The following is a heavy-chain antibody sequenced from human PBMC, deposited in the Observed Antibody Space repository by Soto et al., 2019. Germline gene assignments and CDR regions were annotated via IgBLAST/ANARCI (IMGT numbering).Heavy chain of an antibody. J-gene: IGHJ6*02. D-gene: IGHD3-10*01. CDR1: GFTFDDYA. Sequence: GGSLRLSCAASGFTFDDYAMHWVRQAPGKGLEWVSGISWNSGSIGYADSVKGRFTISRDNAKNSLYLQMNSLRAEDTAVYYCARDGFPLWFGELLPYYGMDVWGQGTTVTVSS. V-gene: IGHV3-9*01. CDR2: ISWNSGSI. CDR3: ARDGFPLWFGELLPYYGMDV.